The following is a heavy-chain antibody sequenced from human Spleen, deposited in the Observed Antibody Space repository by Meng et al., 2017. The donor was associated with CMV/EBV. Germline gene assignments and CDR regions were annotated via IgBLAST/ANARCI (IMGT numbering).Heavy chain of an antibody. V-gene: IGHV1-24*01. CDR1: GYTLTELS. CDR2: FDPEDGET. J-gene: IGHJ4*02. Sequence: ASVKVSCKVSGYTLTELSMHWVRQAPGKGLEWMGGFDPEDGETIYAQKFQGRVTMTEDTSTDTAYMELSSLRSEDTAVYYCATASGVVIAIAYFDYWDQGTLVTVSS. CDR3: ATASGVVIAIAYFDY. D-gene: IGHD2-21*01.